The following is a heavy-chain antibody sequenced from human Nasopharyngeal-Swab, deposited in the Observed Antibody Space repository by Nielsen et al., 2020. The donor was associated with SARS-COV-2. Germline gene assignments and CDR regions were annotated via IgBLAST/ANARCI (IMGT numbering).Heavy chain of an antibody. CDR2: INSDGSST. V-gene: IGHV3-74*01. D-gene: IGHD2-15*01. CDR1: GFTFSSYW. J-gene: IGHJ6*02. CDR3: ARTGYCSGGSCQGSSYYYYGMDV. Sequence: GGSLRLSCAASGFTFSSYWMHWVRQAPGKGLVWVSRINSDGSSTSYADSVKGRFTISRDNAKNTLYLQMNSLRAEDTAVYYCARTGYCSGGSCQGSSYYYYGMDVWGQGTTVTVSS.